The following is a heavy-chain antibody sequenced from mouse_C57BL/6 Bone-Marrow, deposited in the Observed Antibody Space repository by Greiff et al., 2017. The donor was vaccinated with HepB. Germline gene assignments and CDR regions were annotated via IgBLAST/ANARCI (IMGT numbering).Heavy chain of an antibody. Sequence: EVKLMESGAELVRPGASVKVSCTASGFNIKDDYMHWVKQRPEQGLEWIGWIDPENGDTEYASKFQGKATITADTSSNTAYLQLSSLTSEDTAVYYCTTDYGYDEYYFDYWGQGTTLTVSS. D-gene: IGHD2-2*01. V-gene: IGHV14-4*01. J-gene: IGHJ2*01. CDR3: TTDYGYDEYYFDY. CDR2: IDPENGDT. CDR1: GFNIKDDY.